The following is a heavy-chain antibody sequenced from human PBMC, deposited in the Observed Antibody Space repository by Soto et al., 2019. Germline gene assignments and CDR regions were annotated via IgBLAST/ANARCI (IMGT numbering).Heavy chain of an antibody. J-gene: IGHJ4*02. CDR1: GFTFSSYA. D-gene: IGHD1-7*01. CDR2: ISGSGGST. V-gene: IGHV3-23*01. CDR3: AKDQVSITGTTLHY. Sequence: GGSLRLSCAASGFTFSSYAMSWVRQAPGKGLEWVSAISGSGGSTYYADSVKGRFTISRDNSKNTLYLQMNSLRAEDTAVYYCAKDQVSITGTTLHYWGQGTLVTVSS.